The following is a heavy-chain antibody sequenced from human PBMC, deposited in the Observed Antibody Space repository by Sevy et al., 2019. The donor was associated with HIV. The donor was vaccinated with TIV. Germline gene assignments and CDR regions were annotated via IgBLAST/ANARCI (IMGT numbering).Heavy chain of an antibody. CDR3: ARNPRYCSGGSCYSEAFDI. Sequence: SETLSLTCTVSGGSISSYYWSWIRQPPGKGLEWIGHIYYSGSTNYNPSLKSRVTISVDTSKNQFSLKLSSVTAADTAVYYCARNPRYCSGGSCYSEAFDIWGQGTMVTVSS. J-gene: IGHJ3*02. CDR2: IYYSGST. CDR1: GGSISSYY. V-gene: IGHV4-59*01. D-gene: IGHD2-15*01.